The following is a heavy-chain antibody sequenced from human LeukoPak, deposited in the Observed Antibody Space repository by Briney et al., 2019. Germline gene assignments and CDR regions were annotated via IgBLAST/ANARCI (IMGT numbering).Heavy chain of an antibody. D-gene: IGHD2-21*01. CDR2: INHSGST. V-gene: IGHV4-34*01. CDR1: GGSINSYY. J-gene: IGHJ2*01. Sequence: SETLSLTCTVSGGSINSYYWSWIRQPPGKGLEWIGEINHSGSTNYNPSLKSRVTISVDTSKNQFSLKLSSVTAADTAVYYCARRVIRGYWYFDLWGRGTLVTVSS. CDR3: ARRVIRGYWYFDL.